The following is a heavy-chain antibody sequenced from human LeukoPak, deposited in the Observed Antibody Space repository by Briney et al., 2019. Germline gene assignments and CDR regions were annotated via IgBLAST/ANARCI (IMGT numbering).Heavy chain of an antibody. CDR1: GFAFSGFW. CDR2: INSDGRST. V-gene: IGHV3-74*01. D-gene: IGHD5-12*01. J-gene: IGHJ4*02. CDR3: ARDDGGYGPFDY. Sequence: PGGSLRLSCAASGFAFSGFWMHWVRLPPGKGLVWVSRINSDGRSTSYADSVKGRFTISRDNSKNTLYLQMNSLRVEDTAVYYCARDDGGYGPFDYWGQGTPVTVSS.